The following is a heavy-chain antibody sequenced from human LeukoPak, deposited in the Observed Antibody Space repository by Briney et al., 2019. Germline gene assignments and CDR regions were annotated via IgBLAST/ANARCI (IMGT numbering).Heavy chain of an antibody. CDR3: ARNLVYNYGFDY. CDR1: GGSISTYY. Sequence: SETLSLTCTVSGGSISTYYGNWIRQAPGKGLEWIGYIYYSGSTNYNPSLKSRVTISVDTSRNQFSLKLSSVTAADTAVYYCARNLVYNYGFDYWGQGTLVTVSS. CDR2: IYYSGST. D-gene: IGHD5-18*01. J-gene: IGHJ4*02. V-gene: IGHV4-59*01.